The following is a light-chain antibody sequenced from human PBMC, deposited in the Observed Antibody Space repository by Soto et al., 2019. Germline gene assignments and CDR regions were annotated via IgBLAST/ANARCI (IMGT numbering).Light chain of an antibody. Sequence: QSALTQPPSVSGARGQRVTISCTGSSSNIGAGYDVHWYQQLPGTAPKLLIYGNSNRPSGVPDRFSGSKSGTSASLAITGLQAEDEADYYCQSYDSSLSGLVFGTGTNVTVL. CDR2: GNS. CDR1: SSNIGAGYD. CDR3: QSYDSSLSGLV. J-gene: IGLJ1*01. V-gene: IGLV1-40*01.